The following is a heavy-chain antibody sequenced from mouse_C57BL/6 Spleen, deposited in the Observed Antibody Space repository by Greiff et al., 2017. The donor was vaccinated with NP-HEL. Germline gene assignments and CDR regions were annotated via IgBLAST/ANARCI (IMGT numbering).Heavy chain of an antibody. V-gene: IGHV1-55*01. J-gene: IGHJ4*01. CDR3: ARGGGYSGAMDY. CDR2: IYPGSGST. CDR1: GYTFTSYW. D-gene: IGHD2-3*01. Sequence: QVQLQQPGAELVKPGASVKMSCKASGYTFTSYWLTWVKQRPGQGLEWIGDIYPGSGSTNYTEKFKSKATLTVATSSSTAYMQLSSLTSEDSAVYYCARGGGYSGAMDYWGQGTSVTVSS.